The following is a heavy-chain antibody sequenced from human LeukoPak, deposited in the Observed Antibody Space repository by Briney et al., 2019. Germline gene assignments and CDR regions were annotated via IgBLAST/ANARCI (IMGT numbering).Heavy chain of an antibody. Sequence: GSVKVSCKASGYTFTSYDIHWVRQATGQGLEWMGWMNPNSGNTGYAQKFQGRVTMTRNTSISTAYMELNSLRSEDTAGYYFAKCGPYYDYVWGSYRYKYFDYWGRGTLVTVSS. D-gene: IGHD3-16*02. CDR1: GYTFTSYD. CDR3: AKCGPYYDYVWGSYRYKYFDY. CDR2: MNPNSGNT. V-gene: IGHV1-8*01. J-gene: IGHJ4*02.